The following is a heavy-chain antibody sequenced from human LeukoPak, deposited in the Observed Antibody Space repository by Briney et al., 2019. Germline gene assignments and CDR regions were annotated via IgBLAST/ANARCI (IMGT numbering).Heavy chain of an antibody. CDR2: INPNSGGT. CDR3: ARIGISARGTNFHH. Sequence: GASVKVSCKASGYTFTGYYMHWVRQAPGQGLEWMGWINPNSGGTNYAHKFQGRVTMTRDTSISTAYMELSRLRSDDTALYYCARIGISARGTNFHHWGQGTLVTVSS. CDR1: GYTFTGYY. V-gene: IGHV1-2*02. D-gene: IGHD6-13*01. J-gene: IGHJ1*01.